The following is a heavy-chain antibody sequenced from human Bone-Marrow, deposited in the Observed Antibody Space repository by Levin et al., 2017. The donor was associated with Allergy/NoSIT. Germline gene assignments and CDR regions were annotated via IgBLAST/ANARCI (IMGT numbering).Heavy chain of an antibody. D-gene: IGHD2-15*01. CDR3: AKRSDCGGGSCQIDY. Sequence: GGSLRLSCAASGFSFSSYPMTWVRQAPGKGLEWVSTISDTSYYTDSVKGRFTISRDNSKNTLYLQMNSLRAEDTAVYYCAKRSDCGGGSCQIDYWGQGTLVTVSS. V-gene: IGHV3-23*01. J-gene: IGHJ4*02. CDR1: GFSFSSYP. CDR2: ISDTS.